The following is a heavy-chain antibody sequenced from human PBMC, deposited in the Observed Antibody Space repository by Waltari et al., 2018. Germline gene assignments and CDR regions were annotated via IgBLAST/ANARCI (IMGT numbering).Heavy chain of an antibody. CDR1: GFSSSSYW. D-gene: IGHD6-6*01. V-gene: IGHV3-7*01. Sequence: EVQLVEYGGGLVQPGGSLRLSCAASGFSSSSYWMTWVRQAPGKGLDWVASINEEGSEKQYVDSVKGRFTISRDNAKNSLYLQMNSLRADDTAVYYCARDSTRRFDYWGQGTLVTVSS. J-gene: IGHJ4*02. CDR3: ARDSTRRFDY. CDR2: INEEGSEK.